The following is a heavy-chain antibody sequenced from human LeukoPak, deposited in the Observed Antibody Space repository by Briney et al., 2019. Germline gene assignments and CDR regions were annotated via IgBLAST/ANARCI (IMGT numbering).Heavy chain of an antibody. Sequence: PSQTLSLTCTVSGGSISSGSYYWSWIRQPAGKGLEWIGRIYTSGSTNYNPSLKSRVTISVDTSKNQFSLKLSSVTAADTAVYYCAREVVPAATHYYYYGMEVWGQGTTVTVSS. D-gene: IGHD2-2*01. J-gene: IGHJ6*02. CDR1: GGSISSGSYY. CDR3: AREVVPAATHYYYYGMEV. CDR2: IYTSGST. V-gene: IGHV4-61*02.